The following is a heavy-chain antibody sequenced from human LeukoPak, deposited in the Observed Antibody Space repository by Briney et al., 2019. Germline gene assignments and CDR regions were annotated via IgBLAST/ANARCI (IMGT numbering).Heavy chain of an antibody. D-gene: IGHD2-15*01. CDR2: ISSSSSTI. CDR3: AKDKLHYCSGANCPGFEC. J-gene: IGHJ4*02. Sequence: PGGSLRLSCAVSGFTFSSYGMNWVRQAPGKGLEWVSYISSSSSTIYYAESVKGRFTISRDNVKNSMYLQMNSLRADDTAVYYCAKDKLHYCSGANCPGFECWGQGTLVTVSS. CDR1: GFTFSSYG. V-gene: IGHV3-48*01.